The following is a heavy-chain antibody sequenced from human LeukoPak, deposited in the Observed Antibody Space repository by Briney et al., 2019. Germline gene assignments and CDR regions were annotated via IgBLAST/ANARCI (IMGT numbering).Heavy chain of an antibody. J-gene: IGHJ5*02. D-gene: IGHD6-13*01. CDR2: IYHSGST. CDR1: GYSIGSGYY. Sequence: SETLSLTCAVSGYSIGSGYYWGWIRQPPGKGLEWVGSIYHSGSTYYNPSLKSRVTISVDTSKNQFSLKLSSVTAADTAIYYCARTGAAAGTSSWGQGTLVTVSS. V-gene: IGHV4-38-2*01. CDR3: ARTGAAAGTSS.